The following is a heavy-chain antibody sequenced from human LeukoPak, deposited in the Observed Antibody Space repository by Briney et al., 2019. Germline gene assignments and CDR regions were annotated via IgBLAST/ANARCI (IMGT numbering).Heavy chain of an antibody. Sequence: AGGSLRLSCATSGFTFSSYWMSWVRQAPGKGLEWVANIKQDGSEKYYVDSVKGRFTISRDNANYSLYLQMNSLRAEDTAVYYCARDLTGFLDWLPTSFDNWGQGTLVTVSS. CDR2: IKQDGSEK. V-gene: IGHV3-7*01. D-gene: IGHD3/OR15-3a*01. J-gene: IGHJ4*02. CDR3: ARDLTGFLDWLPTSFDN. CDR1: GFTFSSYW.